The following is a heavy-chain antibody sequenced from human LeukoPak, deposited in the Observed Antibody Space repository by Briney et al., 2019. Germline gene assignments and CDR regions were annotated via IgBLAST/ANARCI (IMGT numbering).Heavy chain of an antibody. J-gene: IGHJ3*02. D-gene: IGHD6-13*01. CDR2: ISSSSSYI. CDR1: GFTFSSYS. V-gene: IGHV3-21*01. Sequence: GGSLRLSCAASGFTFSSYSMNWVRQAPGKGLEWVSSISSSSSYIYYADSVKGRFTISRDNAKNSLYLQMNSLRAEDTAVYYCARVRIASSEDAFDIWGQGTMVTVSS. CDR3: ARVRIASSEDAFDI.